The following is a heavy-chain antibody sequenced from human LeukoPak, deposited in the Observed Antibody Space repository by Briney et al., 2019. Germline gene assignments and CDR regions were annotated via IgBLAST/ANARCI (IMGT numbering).Heavy chain of an antibody. V-gene: IGHV4-61*01. CDR1: GGSISSSSYY. CDR2: IYYTGST. Sequence: AETLCLTCTVSGGSISSSSYYWSWIRQPPGKGLEWIGYIYYTGSTNYNPSLKSRVTISVDTSKNQFSLKLSSVTAADTAVYYCARQQLSQLYYFDNWGQGTLVAVSS. D-gene: IGHD6-13*01. J-gene: IGHJ4*02. CDR3: ARQQLSQLYYFDN.